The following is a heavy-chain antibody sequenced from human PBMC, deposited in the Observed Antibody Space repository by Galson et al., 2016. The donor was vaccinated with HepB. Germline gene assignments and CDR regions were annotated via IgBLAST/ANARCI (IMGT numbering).Heavy chain of an antibody. D-gene: IGHD5-24*01. CDR3: ARQEGDMATIGLDY. Sequence: QSGAEVKKPGESLKIACKGSGYSFTNYWIGWVRQMPGKGLEWMGIIHPGDSNTKYSPSFQGQVTISADKSISTAYLQWSSLKASDTAIYYCARQEGDMATIGLDYWGQGTLVTVSS. CDR2: IHPGDSNT. CDR1: GYSFTNYW. V-gene: IGHV5-51*01. J-gene: IGHJ4*02.